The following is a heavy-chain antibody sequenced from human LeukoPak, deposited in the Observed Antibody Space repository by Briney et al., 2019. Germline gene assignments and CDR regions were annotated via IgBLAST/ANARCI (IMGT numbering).Heavy chain of an antibody. Sequence: SETLSLTCTVSGGSISSYYWSWIRQPPGKGLEWIGSIYYSGSTYYNPSLKSRVTISVDTSKNQFSLKLSSVTAADTAVYYCARHGVAAGQLNFDYWGQGTLVTVSS. CDR2: IYYSGST. J-gene: IGHJ4*02. CDR1: GGSISSYY. V-gene: IGHV4-59*05. CDR3: ARHGVAAGQLNFDY. D-gene: IGHD6-13*01.